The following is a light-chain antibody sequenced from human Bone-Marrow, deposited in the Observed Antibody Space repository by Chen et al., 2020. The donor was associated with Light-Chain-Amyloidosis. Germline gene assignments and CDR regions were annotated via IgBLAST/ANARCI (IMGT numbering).Light chain of an antibody. V-gene: IGLV1-51*01. Sequence: QSVLTQPPSVSAAPGQNVTISCPGNSSNIGNSYVSWYQQLPGTAPKLLIYDTSNRPAGTPERVSGSKSDTSTTLGITGLQTGDEADYYCESRDSSLHGVFGGGTKLTVL. J-gene: IGLJ3*02. CDR1: SSNIGNSY. CDR3: ESRDSSLHGV. CDR2: DTS.